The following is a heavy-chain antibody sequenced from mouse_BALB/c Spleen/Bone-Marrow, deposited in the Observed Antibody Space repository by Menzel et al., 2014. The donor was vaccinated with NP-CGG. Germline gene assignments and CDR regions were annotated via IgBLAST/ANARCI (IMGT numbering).Heavy chain of an antibody. D-gene: IGHD2-4*01. J-gene: IGHJ4*01. V-gene: IGHV1-69*01. CDR1: GYTFTDYW. CDR3: ARKYDYYYAMDY. Sequence: QVQLQQSGAELVMPGASVKMSCKASGYTFTDYWMHWVKQRPGQGLEWIGAIDTSDSYTSYNQKFKGKATSTVDEYSSTAYMQLSSLTSEDSAVYYCARKYDYYYAMDYWGQGTSVTVSS. CDR2: IDTSDSYT.